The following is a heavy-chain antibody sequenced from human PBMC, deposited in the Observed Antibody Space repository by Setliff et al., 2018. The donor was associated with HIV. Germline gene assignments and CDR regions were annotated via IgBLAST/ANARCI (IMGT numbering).Heavy chain of an antibody. D-gene: IGHD3-10*01. CDR3: VREGAGSGSYYLDF. J-gene: IGHJ4*02. CDR1: GGSFSGYY. Sequence: SETLSLTCAVYGGSFSGYYWSWIRQPPGKGLEWIGEINHSGSTNYNPSLKSQVTISVDTSKNQFSLNLSSVTAADTALYFCVREGAGSGSYYLDFWGQGILVTVSS. CDR2: INHSGST. V-gene: IGHV4-34*01.